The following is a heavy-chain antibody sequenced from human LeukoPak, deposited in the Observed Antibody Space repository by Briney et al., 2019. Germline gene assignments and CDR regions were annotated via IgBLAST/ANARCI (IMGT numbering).Heavy chain of an antibody. V-gene: IGHV3-23*01. D-gene: IGHD2-2*01. J-gene: IGHJ4*02. CDR1: GFTFSSYA. CDR2: ISGSGGST. Sequence: GGSLRLSCAASGFTFSSYAMSWVRQAPGKGLEWVSAISGSGGSTYYADSVKGRITISRDNSKNTLYLQMNSLRAEDTAVYYCAKAHEVVPAAMLDYWGQGTLVTVSS. CDR3: AKAHEVVPAAMLDY.